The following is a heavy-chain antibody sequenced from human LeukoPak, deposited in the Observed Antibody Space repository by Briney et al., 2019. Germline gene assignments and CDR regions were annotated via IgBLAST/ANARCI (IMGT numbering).Heavy chain of an antibody. V-gene: IGHV4-59*01. CDR2: IYYSGST. J-gene: IGHJ4*02. CDR3: ARGGDSSSLRH. CDR1: GDSISYFY. D-gene: IGHD6-13*01. Sequence: PSETLSLTCSVSGDSISYFYWSWIRQAAGKGLEWIGYIYYSGSTNYNPSLKSRVTISVDTSKNQFSLKLSSVTAADTAVYYCARGGDSSSLRHWGQGTLVTVSS.